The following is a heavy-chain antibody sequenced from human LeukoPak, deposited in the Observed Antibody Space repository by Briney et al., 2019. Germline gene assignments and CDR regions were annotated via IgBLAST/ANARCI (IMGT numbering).Heavy chain of an antibody. J-gene: IGHJ4*02. D-gene: IGHD5-12*01. CDR2: IKSKTDGGTT. CDR3: TTGGYGGQFDY. Sequence: GGSLRLSRAASGXTFSNAWMSWVRQAPGKGLEWVGRIKSKTDGGTTDYAAPVKGRFTISRDDSKNTLYLQMNSLKTEDTAVYYCTTGGYGGQFDYWGQGTLVTVSS. V-gene: IGHV3-15*01. CDR1: GXTFSNAW.